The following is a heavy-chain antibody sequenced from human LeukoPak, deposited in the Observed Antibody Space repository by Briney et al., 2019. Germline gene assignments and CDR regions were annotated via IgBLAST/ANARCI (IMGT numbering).Heavy chain of an antibody. V-gene: IGHV3-23*01. CDR3: ARDLVGPGYYFDY. CDR2: ISGSGGST. Sequence: GGSLRLSCAASGFTFSSYAMSWVRQAPGKGLEWVSAISGSGGSTYYADSVKGRFTISRDNSKNTLYLQMNSLRAEDTAVYYCARDLVGPGYYFDYWGQGTLVTVSS. J-gene: IGHJ4*02. CDR1: GFTFSSYA. D-gene: IGHD1-26*01.